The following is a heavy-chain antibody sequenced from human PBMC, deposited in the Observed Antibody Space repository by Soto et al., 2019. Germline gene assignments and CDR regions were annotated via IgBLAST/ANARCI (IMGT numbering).Heavy chain of an antibody. D-gene: IGHD1-1*01. CDR3: AKNGLGDSRSGLDS. V-gene: IGHV3-23*01. J-gene: IGHJ4*02. Sequence: QPVGSVRLACAASGFTFSSYAMSWVRQAPGKGLGGVSAIIGSGGSTYYADSVKGRFTISRDNSKNTLYLQMNSMRAEDAALYYCAKNGLGDSRSGLDSWAPGTLDTVSS. CDR2: IIGSGGST. CDR1: GFTFSSYA.